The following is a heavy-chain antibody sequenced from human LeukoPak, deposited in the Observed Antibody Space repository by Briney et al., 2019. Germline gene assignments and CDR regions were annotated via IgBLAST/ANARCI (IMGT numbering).Heavy chain of an antibody. CDR2: ISGSGGST. CDR3: AQGGLGYSYGAFDH. CDR1: GFTFSNYA. D-gene: IGHD5-18*01. J-gene: IGHJ4*02. Sequence: GGSLRLSCAASGFTFSNYAMSWVRQAPGKGLEWVSVISGSGGSTNCADSVKGRFTSSRDNSKNTLYLQMHSLRVEDTAVYYCAQGGLGYSYGAFDHWGQGTLVTVSS. V-gene: IGHV3-23*01.